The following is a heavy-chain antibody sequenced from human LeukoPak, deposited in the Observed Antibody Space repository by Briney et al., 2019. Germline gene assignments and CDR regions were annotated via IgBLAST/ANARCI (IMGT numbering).Heavy chain of an antibody. D-gene: IGHD2-15*01. CDR1: GGTFSSYA. CDR3: AMEGVVAAHYYMDV. J-gene: IGHJ6*03. Sequence: GASVKVSCKASGGTFSSYAFSWVRQAPGQGLEWMGIINPSGGSTSYAQKFQGRVTMTRDTSTSTVYMELSSLGSEDTAVYYCAMEGVVAAHYYMDVWGKGTTVTVSS. CDR2: INPSGGST. V-gene: IGHV1-46*01.